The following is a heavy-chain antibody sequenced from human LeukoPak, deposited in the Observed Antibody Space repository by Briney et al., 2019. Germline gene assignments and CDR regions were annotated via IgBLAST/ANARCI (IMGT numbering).Heavy chain of an antibody. V-gene: IGHV1-18*01. CDR3: ARERSGRFFSN. D-gene: IGHD6-19*01. CDR1: GYSFTSYG. Sequence: ASGNVSCMAAGYSFTSYGITWVRQAPGQGLEWMGWINPYNGNTNYAQKLQGTVTMTTDTSTSTAYMDLRSLRTDDTAVYNCARERSGRFFSNWGQGTLVTVSS. CDR2: INPYNGNT. J-gene: IGHJ4*02.